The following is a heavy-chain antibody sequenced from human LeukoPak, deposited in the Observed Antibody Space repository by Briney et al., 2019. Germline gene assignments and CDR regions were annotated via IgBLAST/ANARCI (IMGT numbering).Heavy chain of an antibody. D-gene: IGHD4-11*01. CDR1: GFTFSSYG. Sequence: GGSLRLSCAASGFTFSSYGMHWVRQAPDKGLEWVAVIWYDGSNKYYADSVKGRFTISRDNSKNTLYLQMNSLRAEDTAVYYCAGVDYHFVYWGQGTLVTVSS. J-gene: IGHJ4*02. CDR2: IWYDGSNK. V-gene: IGHV3-33*01. CDR3: AGVDYHFVY.